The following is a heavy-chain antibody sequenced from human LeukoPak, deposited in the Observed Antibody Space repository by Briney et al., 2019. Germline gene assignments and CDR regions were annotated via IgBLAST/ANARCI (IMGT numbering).Heavy chain of an antibody. Sequence: PSETLSLTCSVSGGSITTSGYFWVWIRQPPGKGLEWVGTVSHSGSTYSNPFLRSRVTTTADTSKNRFSLSLSSVTAADTAVYYCARQVVPGYYDYWGQGTLVTVSS. CDR1: GGSITTSGYF. V-gene: IGHV4-39*01. J-gene: IGHJ4*02. CDR3: ARQVVPGYYDY. D-gene: IGHD2-15*01. CDR2: VSHSGST.